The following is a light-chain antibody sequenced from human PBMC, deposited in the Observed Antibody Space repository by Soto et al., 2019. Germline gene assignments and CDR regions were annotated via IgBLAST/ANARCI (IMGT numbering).Light chain of an antibody. J-gene: IGKJ2*01. CDR3: IQALQTPRT. Sequence: DIVMTQSPLSLTVTPGESATISCWSSQSLLHTNGYNYFDWYLQKPGQSPQLLIYLGSNRASGVPDRFSGRGSGTDFTLRISRVEADDVGLYYCIQALQTPRTFAQGTKLEIK. V-gene: IGKV2-28*01. CDR1: QSLLHTNGYNY. CDR2: LGS.